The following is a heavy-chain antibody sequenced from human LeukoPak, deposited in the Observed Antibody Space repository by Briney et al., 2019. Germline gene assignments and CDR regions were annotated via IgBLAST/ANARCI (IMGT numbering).Heavy chain of an antibody. J-gene: IGHJ4*02. CDR3: ATRPASETYYGVFDY. CDR1: GVTFSNRA. CDR2: ITGSGGST. Sequence: GGSLRLSCAASGVTFSNRAMSWVRQVPGKGLEWVSGITGSGGSTYHAESVKGRFTISRDNSKNTLYLEMNSLRAEDTAVYFCATRPASETYYGVFDYWGQGTLVTVSS. V-gene: IGHV3-23*01. D-gene: IGHD3-10*01.